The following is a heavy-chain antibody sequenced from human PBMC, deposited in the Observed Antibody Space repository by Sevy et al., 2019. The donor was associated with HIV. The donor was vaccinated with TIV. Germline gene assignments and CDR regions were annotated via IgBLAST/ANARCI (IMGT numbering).Heavy chain of an antibody. V-gene: IGHV3-23*01. D-gene: IGHD2-21*01. J-gene: IGHJ4*02. CDR1: GVIFNSHA. CDR2: ISGSGGYT. Sequence: GGSLRLSCAASGVIFNSHAMSWVRQAPGKGLEWVSTISGSGGYTYYSDSVKGRFSISRDNSKNTVYLQMNSLRAEDTAVYCWTNRGVVIITGFDYWGQGTLVTVSS. CDR3: TNRGVVIITGFDY.